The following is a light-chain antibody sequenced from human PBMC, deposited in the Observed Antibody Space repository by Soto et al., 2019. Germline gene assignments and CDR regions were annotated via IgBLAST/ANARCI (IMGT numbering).Light chain of an antibody. V-gene: IGLV1-47*01. CDR2: RNN. J-gene: IGLJ2*01. CDR1: SSNIGSNY. CDR3: AAWDDSLSGVV. Sequence: QSVLTQPPSASGTPGQRVTNSCSGSSSNIGSNYVFWYQHLPGTAPKLLIYRNNQRPSGVPDRFSGSKSGTSASLAISGLRSEDETDYYCAAWDDSLSGVVFGGGTKLTVL.